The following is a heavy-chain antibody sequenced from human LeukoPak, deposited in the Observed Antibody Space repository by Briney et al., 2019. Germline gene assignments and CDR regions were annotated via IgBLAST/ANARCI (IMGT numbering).Heavy chain of an antibody. V-gene: IGHV3-53*01. CDR2: INSGDGT. D-gene: IGHD5-18*01. Sequence: GGSLRLSCAASGFTISGPYMSWVRQAPGKGLEWVSVINSGDGTSYADSVKGRFTISRDNSKNTVYLQMNSLRAEDTAVYYCARFSYGSFDHWGQGTLVTVSS. CDR1: GFTISGPY. J-gene: IGHJ4*02. CDR3: ARFSYGSFDH.